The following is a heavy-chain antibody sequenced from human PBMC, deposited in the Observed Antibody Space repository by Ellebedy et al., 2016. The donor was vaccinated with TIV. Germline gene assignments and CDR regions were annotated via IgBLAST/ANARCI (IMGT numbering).Heavy chain of an antibody. Sequence: GESLKISCAPSGFPFSDYGMHWVRQAPGKGLEWVAGISFDGTTTFYADSVKGRFAISRDSSKNTLYLQMKSLRAEDTAVYYCARDPSYYNNLAFDYWGQGTLVTVSS. CDR3: ARDPSYYNNLAFDY. CDR2: ISFDGTTT. J-gene: IGHJ4*02. V-gene: IGHV3-30*03. CDR1: GFPFSDYG. D-gene: IGHD3-10*01.